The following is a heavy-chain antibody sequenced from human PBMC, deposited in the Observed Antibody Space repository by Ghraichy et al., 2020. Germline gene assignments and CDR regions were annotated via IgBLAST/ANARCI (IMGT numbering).Heavy chain of an antibody. CDR2: IWYDGSNK. D-gene: IGHD2-15*01. J-gene: IGHJ3*02. CDR1: GFTFSSYG. V-gene: IGHV3-33*01. CDR3: ARGRVVAAYHHAFDI. Sequence: GGSLRLSCAASGFTFSSYGMHWVRQAPGKGLEWVAVIWYDGSNKYYADSVKGRFTISRDNSKNTLYLQMNSLRAEDTAVYYCARGRVVAAYHHAFDIWGPGKMGTVSS.